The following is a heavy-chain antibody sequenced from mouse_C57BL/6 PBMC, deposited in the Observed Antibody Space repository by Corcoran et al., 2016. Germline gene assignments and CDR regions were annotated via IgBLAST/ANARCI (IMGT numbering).Heavy chain of an antibody. CDR2: IYPGDGDT. CDR3: GRGDGSSPSYAMDY. CDR1: GYAFSSYW. D-gene: IGHD1-1*01. V-gene: IGHV1-80*01. J-gene: IGHJ4*01. Sequence: QVQLQQSGAELVKPGASVKISCKASGYAFSSYWMNWVKQRPGKGLEWIGQIYPGDGDTNYNGKFKGKATLTADKSSSTAYMQLSSLTSEDSAVYFCGRGDGSSPSYAMDYWGQGTSVTVSS.